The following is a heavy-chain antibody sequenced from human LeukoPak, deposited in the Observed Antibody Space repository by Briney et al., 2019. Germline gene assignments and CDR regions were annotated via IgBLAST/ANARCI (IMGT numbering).Heavy chain of an antibody. CDR1: GYTFTSYG. J-gene: IGHJ5*02. CDR2: ISAYNGNT. V-gene: IGHV1-18*01. Sequence: GPPVKISCKASGYTFTSYGISWVRQAPGQGLEWMGWISAYNGNTNYAQKLQGRVTMTTDTSTSTAYMELRSLRSDDTAVYYCARPGSYRYWFDPWGQGTLVTVSS. CDR3: ARPGSYRYWFDP. D-gene: IGHD3-16*02.